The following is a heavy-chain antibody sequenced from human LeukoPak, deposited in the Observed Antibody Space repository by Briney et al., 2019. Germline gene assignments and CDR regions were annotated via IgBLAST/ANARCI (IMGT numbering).Heavy chain of an antibody. CDR1: GFTFSSYS. J-gene: IGHJ4*02. CDR2: ISSSSSTI. V-gene: IGHV3-48*04. CDR3: ARDRGGSYSAIDY. Sequence: GGSLRLSCAASGFTFSSYSMNWVRQAPGKGLECVSFISSSSSTIYYADSVKGRFTISRDNAKNSLYLQMNSLRAEDTAVYYCARDRGGSYSAIDYWGQGTLVTVSS. D-gene: IGHD1-26*01.